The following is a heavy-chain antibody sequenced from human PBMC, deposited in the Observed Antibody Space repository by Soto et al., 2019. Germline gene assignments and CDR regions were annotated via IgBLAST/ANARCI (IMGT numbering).Heavy chain of an antibody. J-gene: IGHJ6*02. V-gene: IGHV3-23*01. CDR2: IRSSGDRT. CDR1: GFSFSSCS. Sequence: AWESLSLSCAASGFSFSSCSLSWVRQAPGKGLEWVSVIRSSGDRTYYADSVKGRFTISRDNSNNALYMQMNSLRAEDTAVYYCAKQQGPGTPYYYSMDVWGQGTTVTVSS. CDR3: AKQQGPGTPYYYSMDV. D-gene: IGHD1-1*01.